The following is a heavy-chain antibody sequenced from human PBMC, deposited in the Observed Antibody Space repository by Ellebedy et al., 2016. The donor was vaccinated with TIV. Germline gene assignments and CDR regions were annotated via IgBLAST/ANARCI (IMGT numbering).Heavy chain of an antibody. CDR3: PSVTFSSLSPFDY. CDR1: GYTFTDYY. V-gene: IGHV1-2*02. CDR2: IYPNSGDT. D-gene: IGHD6-13*01. J-gene: IGHJ4*02. Sequence: AASVKVSCKTSGYTFTDYYIHWMRQAPGQGLEWMGWIYPNSGDTKYSQNFQGRVTMTRDTSIATAYLELNRLTSDDTATYYCPSVTFSSLSPFDYWGQGTLVAVSS.